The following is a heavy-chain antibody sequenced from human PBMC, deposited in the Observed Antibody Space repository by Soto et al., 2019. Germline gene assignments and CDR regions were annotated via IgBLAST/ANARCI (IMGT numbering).Heavy chain of an antibody. D-gene: IGHD3-22*01. V-gene: IGHV3-33*01. CDR3: ARDRDYYDTSGYYYYFDH. CDR1: GFTFSNYG. Sequence: GGSLRLSCAAFGFTFSNYGMHWVRQAPGKGLEWMAVIWYNGINKYYVDSVKGRFTISRDNSKNTLYLQMNSLRAEDTAVYYCARDRDYYDTSGYYYYFDHWGRGTLVTVSS. J-gene: IGHJ4*02. CDR2: IWYNGINK.